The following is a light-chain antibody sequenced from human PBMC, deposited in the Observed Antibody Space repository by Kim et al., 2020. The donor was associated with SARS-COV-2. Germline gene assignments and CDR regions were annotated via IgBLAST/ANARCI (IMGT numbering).Light chain of an antibody. CDR3: QQYGRTTLYT. CDR2: GAF. CDR1: QSVTSNY. J-gene: IGKJ2*01. Sequence: IVLTQSPGTLSLSPGESATLSCRASQSVTSNYLAWYQQKPGQAPRLLIYGAFSRATGIPDRFRGSGSGTDFTLTISRLEAEDSAVYYCQQYGRTTLYTFGQGTKLEIK. V-gene: IGKV3-20*01.